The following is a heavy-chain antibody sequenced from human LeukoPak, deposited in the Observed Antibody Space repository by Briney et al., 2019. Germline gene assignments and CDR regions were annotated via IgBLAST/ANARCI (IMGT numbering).Heavy chain of an antibody. J-gene: IGHJ6*04. V-gene: IGHV3-74*01. CDR2: INSDGSST. CDR1: GFTFSSYW. D-gene: IGHD3-10*02. Sequence: GGSLRLSCAASGFTFSSYWMHWVRHAPGKGLVGVSRINSDGSSTSYADSVKGRFTISRDNAKNSLYLQMNSLRAEDTAVYYCAELGITMIGGVWGKGTTVTISS. CDR3: AELGITMIGGV.